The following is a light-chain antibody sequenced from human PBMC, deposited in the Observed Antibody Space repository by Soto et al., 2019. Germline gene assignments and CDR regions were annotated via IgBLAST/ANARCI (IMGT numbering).Light chain of an antibody. CDR3: SSYTSGSLRV. Sequence: QSVLTQPASVSGPPGQSITISCTGTSSDVGGYNYVSWYQHHPGKAPKLLIYEVSYRPSGVSDRFSGSKSANTASLTISGLQAEDEADYYCSSYTSGSLRVFGTGTKVTVL. CDR2: EVS. J-gene: IGLJ1*01. V-gene: IGLV2-14*01. CDR1: SSDVGGYNY.